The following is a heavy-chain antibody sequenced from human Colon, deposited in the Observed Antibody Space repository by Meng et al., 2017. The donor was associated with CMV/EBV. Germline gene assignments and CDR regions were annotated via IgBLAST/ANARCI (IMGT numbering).Heavy chain of an antibody. CDR2: ISAYGGTT. CDR3: AKHRLMYGSISPSDH. Sequence: GGSLRLSCAASGFTFTNYGISWVRQAPGKGLECVSVISAYGGTTFYADSVKGRFTVSRDNSMNTVYLQMDSLRPEDSAVYYCAKHRLMYGSISPSDHWGQGTLVTVSS. J-gene: IGHJ5*02. CDR1: GFTFTNYG. D-gene: IGHD3-10*01. V-gene: IGHV3-23*01.